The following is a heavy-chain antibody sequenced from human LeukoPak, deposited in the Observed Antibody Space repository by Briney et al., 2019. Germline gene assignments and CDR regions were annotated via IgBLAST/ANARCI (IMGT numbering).Heavy chain of an antibody. CDR3: AREPADNWFDP. D-gene: IGHD2-2*01. Sequence: PSETLSLTCTVSGGSISSYYWSWIRQPPGKGLEWIGYIYSSGSTNYNPSLKSRVTISVDTSKNQFSLKLSSVTAADTAVYYCAREPADNWFDPWGQGTLVTVSS. CDR2: IYSSGST. V-gene: IGHV4-59*01. J-gene: IGHJ5*02. CDR1: GGSISSYY.